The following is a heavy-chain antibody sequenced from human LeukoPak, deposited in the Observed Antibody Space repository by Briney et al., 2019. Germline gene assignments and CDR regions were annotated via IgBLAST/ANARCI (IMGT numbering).Heavy chain of an antibody. CDR3: ARHRRYCSGATCYSGHDY. CDR2: IYSGGDT. J-gene: IGHJ4*02. V-gene: IGHV3-53*01. CDR1: GFTVSSNY. Sequence: GGSLRLSCAASGFTVSSNYMTWVRQAPGKGLQWVSMIYSGGDTYYVASVKGRFTISSDNSKNTLYLQLNSLRAEETTVYYCARHRRYCSGATCYSGHDYWGQGTLVIVSS. D-gene: IGHD2-15*01.